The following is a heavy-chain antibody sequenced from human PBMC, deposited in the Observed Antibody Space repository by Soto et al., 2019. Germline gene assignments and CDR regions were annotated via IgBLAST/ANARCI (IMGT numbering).Heavy chain of an antibody. Sequence: PGGSLRLSCAASGFTFSTYSMHWVRQAPGKGLEWVAVISFDGSNKYYADSAKGRFTISRDNSKSTLYLQMNSLRAEDTAVYYCARVDWAVGATTPPGFDCWGRGT. J-gene: IGHJ4*02. CDR2: ISFDGSNK. V-gene: IGHV3-30-3*01. CDR3: ARVDWAVGATTPPGFDC. D-gene: IGHD1-26*01. CDR1: GFTFSTYS.